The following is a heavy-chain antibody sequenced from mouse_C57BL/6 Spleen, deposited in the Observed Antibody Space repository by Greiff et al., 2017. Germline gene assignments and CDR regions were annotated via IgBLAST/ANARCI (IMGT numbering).Heavy chain of an antibody. CDR2: INPYNGDT. D-gene: IGHD1-1*01. Sequence: VQLKQSGPELVKPGDSVKISCKASGYSFTGYFMNWVMQSHGKSLEWIGRINPYNGDTFYNQKFKGKATLTVDKSSSTAYMELRSLTSEDSAVYYCARGPYYYGSSYDYAMDYWGQGTSVTVSS. CDR1: GYSFTGYF. CDR3: ARGPYYYGSSYDYAMDY. V-gene: IGHV1-20*01. J-gene: IGHJ4*01.